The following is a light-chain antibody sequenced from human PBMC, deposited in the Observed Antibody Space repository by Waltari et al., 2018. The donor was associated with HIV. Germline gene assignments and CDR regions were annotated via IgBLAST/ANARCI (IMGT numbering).Light chain of an antibody. CDR1: SSDVGGYNY. CDR2: EVN. J-gene: IGLJ1*01. CDR3: SSYAGSDSPYV. V-gene: IGLV2-8*01. Sequence: QSALPPPPSASGSPGQSVTISCTGTSSDVGGYNYVSWYQQHPDKAPKLIIFEVNKRPSAVPDRFSGSKSGNTASLTVSGLQAEDEADYYCSSYAGSDSPYVFGSGTTVTVL.